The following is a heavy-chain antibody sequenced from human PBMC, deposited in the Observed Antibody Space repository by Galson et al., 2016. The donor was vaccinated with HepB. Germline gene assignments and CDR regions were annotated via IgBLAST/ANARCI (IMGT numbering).Heavy chain of an antibody. V-gene: IGHV3-20*04. Sequence: SLRLSCAASGFTFDDYGLSWVRRAPGKGLEWVSGINWNGGSTGYADSVKGRFTISRDNAKNSLYLQMNSLRAEDTALYYCARGMSHGYGVSADYWGQGTLVTVSS. CDR2: INWNGGST. J-gene: IGHJ4*02. CDR1: GFTFDDYG. D-gene: IGHD4-17*01. CDR3: ARGMSHGYGVSADY.